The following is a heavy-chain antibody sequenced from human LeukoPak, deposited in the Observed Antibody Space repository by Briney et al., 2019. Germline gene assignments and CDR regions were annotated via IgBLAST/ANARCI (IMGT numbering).Heavy chain of an antibody. J-gene: IGHJ4*02. V-gene: IGHV3-33*01. Sequence: GSLRLSCAASGFTFGSYGMHWVRQAPGKGLERVPVIWYDGSKKYHADSVKGRFTISRDNSKNTLYLQVNSLRADDTAVYYCARDRGCITIFCPPDYWGQGTLVTVSS. CDR3: ARDRGCITIFCPPDY. CDR1: GFTFGSYG. D-gene: IGHD3-9*01. CDR2: IWYDGSKK.